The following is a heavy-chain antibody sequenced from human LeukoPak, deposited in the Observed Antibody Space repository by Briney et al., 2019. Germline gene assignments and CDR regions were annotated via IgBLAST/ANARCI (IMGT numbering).Heavy chain of an antibody. CDR2: ISYDGSNK. V-gene: IGHV3-30-3*01. Sequence: GGSLRLPCAASGFTFSSYAMHWVRQAPGKGLEWVAVISYDGSNKYYADSVKGRFTISRDNSKNTLYLQMNSLRAEDTAVYYCARDLLRSSSYVLGYDYYYGMDVWGQGTTVTVSS. J-gene: IGHJ6*02. D-gene: IGHD6-13*01. CDR1: GFTFSSYA. CDR3: ARDLLRSSSYVLGYDYYYGMDV.